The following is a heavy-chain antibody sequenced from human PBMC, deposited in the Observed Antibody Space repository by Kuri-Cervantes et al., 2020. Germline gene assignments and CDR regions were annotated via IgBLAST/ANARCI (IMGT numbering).Heavy chain of an antibody. CDR2: INHSGST. CDR3: ARDRLAMVV. Sequence: SQTLSLTCAVYGGSFSGYYWSWIRQPPGKGLEWIGEINHSGSTNYNPSLKSRVTISVDTSKNQFSLELSSVTAADTAVYYCARDRLAMVVWGQGALVTVSS. J-gene: IGHJ4*02. V-gene: IGHV4-34*01. D-gene: IGHD5-18*01. CDR1: GGSFSGYY.